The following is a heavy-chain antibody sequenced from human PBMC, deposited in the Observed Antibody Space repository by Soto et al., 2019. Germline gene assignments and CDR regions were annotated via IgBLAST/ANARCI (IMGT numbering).Heavy chain of an antibody. CDR3: ARSQSNMVRGVIIAFDI. D-gene: IGHD3-10*01. J-gene: IGHJ3*02. CDR2: ISSSSSYI. Sequence: GGSLRLSCAASGFTFSSYSMNWVRQAPGKGLEWVSSISSSSSYIYYADSVKGRFTISRDNAKNSLYLQMNSLRAEDTAVYYCARSQSNMVRGVIIAFDIWGQGTMVTVSS. CDR1: GFTFSSYS. V-gene: IGHV3-21*01.